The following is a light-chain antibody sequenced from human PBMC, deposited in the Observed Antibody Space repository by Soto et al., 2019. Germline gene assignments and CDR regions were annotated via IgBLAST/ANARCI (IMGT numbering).Light chain of an antibody. V-gene: IGKV3-15*01. Sequence: EIVMRQSPATLSVSPGERATLSCRASQSVSSNLAWYQQKPGQAPRLLIYGVSTRATGIPARFSGSGSGTEFTLTISSLQSEDFAIYYCQQRNTLPLTFGGGTKVEI. CDR1: QSVSSN. CDR3: QQRNTLPLT. CDR2: GVS. J-gene: IGKJ4*01.